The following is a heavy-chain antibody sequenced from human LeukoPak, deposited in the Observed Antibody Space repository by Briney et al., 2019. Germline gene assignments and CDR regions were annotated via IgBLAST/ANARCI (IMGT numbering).Heavy chain of an antibody. Sequence: KPGGSLRLSCAASGFTFSSYSMNWVRQAPGKGLEWVSSISSSSSYIYYADSVKGRFTISRDNAKNSLYLQMNSLRAEDTAVYYCARDNSGSSRKSGFDPWGQGTLVTVSS. D-gene: IGHD1-26*01. V-gene: IGHV3-21*01. CDR3: ARDNSGSSRKSGFDP. CDR1: GFTFSSYS. CDR2: ISSSSSYI. J-gene: IGHJ5*02.